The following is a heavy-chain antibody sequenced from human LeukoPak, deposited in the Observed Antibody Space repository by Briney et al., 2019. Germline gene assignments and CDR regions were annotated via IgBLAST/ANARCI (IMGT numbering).Heavy chain of an antibody. CDR3: ARRMAGIYYYYGMDV. J-gene: IGHJ6*02. D-gene: IGHD1-14*01. CDR2: MNPNSGNT. CDR1: GYTFTSYD. Sequence: GASVKVSCKASGYTFTSYDINWVRQATGQGLEWMGWMNPNSGNTGYAQKFQGRVTMTRNTSISTAYMELSSLRSEDTAVYYCARRMAGIYYYYGMDVWGQGTTVTVSS. V-gene: IGHV1-8*01.